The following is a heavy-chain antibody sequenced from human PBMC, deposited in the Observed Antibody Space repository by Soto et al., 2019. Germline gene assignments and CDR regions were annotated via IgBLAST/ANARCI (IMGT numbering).Heavy chain of an antibody. Sequence: SETLSLTCAVSGGSFSGYYWSWIRQPPGKGLEWIGEINHSGGTNYNPSLKSRVTISVDTSKNQVSLKLSSVTAADTAVYYCARVSGIYYYGMDVWGQGTTVT. CDR1: GGSFSGYY. CDR3: ARVSGIYYYGMDV. V-gene: IGHV4-34*01. J-gene: IGHJ6*02. D-gene: IGHD3-10*01. CDR2: INHSGGT.